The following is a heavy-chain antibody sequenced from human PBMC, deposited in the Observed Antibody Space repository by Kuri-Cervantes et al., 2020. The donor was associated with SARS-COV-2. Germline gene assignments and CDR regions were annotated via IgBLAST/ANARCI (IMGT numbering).Heavy chain of an antibody. D-gene: IGHD3-16*02. V-gene: IGHV4-4*01. CDR1: GDSFSSSTW. CDR3: ARDWHGMISFGGAIDPNRYYDYGMDV. Sequence: SCAVSGDSFSSSTWWSWVRQPPGKGLQWIEEIYHSGSTNYNPSLKSRVTISIDKSKNQFSLKLTSVTAADTAVYFCARDWHGMISFGGAIDPNRYYDYGMDVWGQGTTVTVSS. CDR2: IYHSGST. J-gene: IGHJ6*02.